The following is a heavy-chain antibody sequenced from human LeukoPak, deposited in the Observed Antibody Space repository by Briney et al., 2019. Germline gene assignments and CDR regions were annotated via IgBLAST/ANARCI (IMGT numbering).Heavy chain of an antibody. CDR2: GDHSGGT. V-gene: IGHV4-34*01. CDR1: GGSLNVNY. J-gene: IGHJ5*02. Sequence: PSETLSLTCAVYGGSLNVNYWSWIRQPPGKGLEWIGEGDHSGGTKCNPSLKSRVTISADSSKNQFSLKLSSVTAADTAVYYCAKNGQSGFSFDPWGQGTLVTVSS. D-gene: IGHD3-3*01. CDR3: AKNGQSGFSFDP.